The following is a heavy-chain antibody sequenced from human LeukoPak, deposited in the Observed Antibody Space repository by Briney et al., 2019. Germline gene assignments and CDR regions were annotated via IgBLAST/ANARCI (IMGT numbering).Heavy chain of an antibody. V-gene: IGHV4-38-2*02. CDR2: VYHRGTT. CDR3: ARFAGTNYDAFDI. J-gene: IGHJ3*02. CDR1: GYSITSGSY. D-gene: IGHD4/OR15-4a*01. Sequence: SETLSLTCTVSGYSITSGSYWGWIRQPPGKGLEWIANVYHRGTTYYNPSLKSRLTISVDTSKNHFSLRLSSLSAADTAIYYCARFAGTNYDAFDIWGQGTLVTVSS.